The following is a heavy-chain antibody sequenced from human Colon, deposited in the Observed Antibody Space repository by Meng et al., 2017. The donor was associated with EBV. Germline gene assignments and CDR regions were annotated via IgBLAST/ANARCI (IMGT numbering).Heavy chain of an antibody. V-gene: IGHV3-74*01. J-gene: IGHJ4*02. CDR1: GFPFINYW. CDR2: IKNDGSFT. CDR3: AKSDYFDN. Sequence: VTLCESGGCLFQPGGSLRPSCAASGFPFINYWMHWVRQAPGKGLVWVSRIKNDGSFTAYADSVKGRFTISRDNAKNTLYLQMNSLRAEDTAVYYCAKSDYFDNWGQGTLVTVSS.